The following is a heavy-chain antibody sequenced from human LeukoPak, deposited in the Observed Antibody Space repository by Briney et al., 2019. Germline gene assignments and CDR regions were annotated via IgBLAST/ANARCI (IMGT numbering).Heavy chain of an antibody. D-gene: IGHD3-10*01. Sequence: GGSLRLSCAASGFTFSDYYMSWIRQAPGKGLEWVSYISNSSSYTNYADSVKGRFTISRDNAKNSLYLQMNSLRAEDTAVYYCARDGSGKAHFDYWGQGTLVTVSS. CDR2: ISNSSSYT. V-gene: IGHV3-11*06. CDR1: GFTFSDYY. CDR3: ARDGSGKAHFDY. J-gene: IGHJ4*02.